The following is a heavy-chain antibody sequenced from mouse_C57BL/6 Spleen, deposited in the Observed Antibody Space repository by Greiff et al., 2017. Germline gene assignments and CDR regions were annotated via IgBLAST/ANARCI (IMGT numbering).Heavy chain of an antibody. V-gene: IGHV5-17*01. CDR2: ISSGSSTI. CDR1: GFTFSDYG. J-gene: IGHJ4*01. Sequence: EVKLQESGGGLVKPGGSLKLSCAASGFTFSDYGMHWVRQAPEKGLEWVAYISSGSSTIYYADTVKGRFTISRDNAKNTLFLQMTSLRSEDTAMYYCANPFYYAMDYWGQGTSVTVSS. CDR3: ANPFYYAMDY.